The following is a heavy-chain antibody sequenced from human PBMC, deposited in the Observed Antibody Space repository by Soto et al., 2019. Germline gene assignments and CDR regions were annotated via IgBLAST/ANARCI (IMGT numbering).Heavy chain of an antibody. CDR3: ARQVPAAIRLGWFDP. D-gene: IGHD2-2*02. J-gene: IGHJ5*02. CDR1: GGSISRSTYY. V-gene: IGHV4-39*01. Sequence: PSETLSLTCTVSGGSISRSTYYWGWIRQPPGKGLEWMGSIYYSGSTYYRPSLKSRVTISVDTSKNQFSLKLSSVTAAETAVYYCARQVPAAIRLGWFDPWGQGTLVTVSS. CDR2: IYYSGST.